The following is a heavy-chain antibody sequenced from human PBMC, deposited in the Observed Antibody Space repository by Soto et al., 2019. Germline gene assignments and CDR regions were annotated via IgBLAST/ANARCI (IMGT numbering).Heavy chain of an antibody. CDR2: IYPGDSDT. CDR3: ARHARSSTSSYYYYGMDV. D-gene: IGHD2-2*01. CDR1: GYSFTSYW. J-gene: IGHJ6*04. V-gene: IGHV5-51*01. Sequence: GESLKISCKGSGYSFTSYWIGWVRQMPGKGLEWMGIIYPGDSDTRYSPSFQGQVTISADKSISTAYLQWSSLKASDTAMYYCARHARSSTSSYYYYGMDVWGKGTTVTVSS.